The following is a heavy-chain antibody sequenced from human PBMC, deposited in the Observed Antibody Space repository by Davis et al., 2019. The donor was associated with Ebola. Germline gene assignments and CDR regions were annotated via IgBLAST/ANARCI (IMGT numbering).Heavy chain of an antibody. CDR2: ISDTGRA. CDR3: ARTDRVCSGGRCYSGDDFGY. Sequence: MPSETLSLTCSVSGGSISSYYWSWIRQTPGKGLEWIGHISDTGRAKYNPSLGSRVTISLDTSKIQFSLKVSSVAAVDTAVYYCARTDRVCSGGRCYSGDDFGYWGQGTLVTVSS. D-gene: IGHD2-15*01. V-gene: IGHV4-59*01. CDR1: GGSISSYY. J-gene: IGHJ4*02.